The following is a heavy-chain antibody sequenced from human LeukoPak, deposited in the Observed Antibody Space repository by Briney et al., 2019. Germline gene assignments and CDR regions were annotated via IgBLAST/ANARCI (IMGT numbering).Heavy chain of an antibody. J-gene: IGHJ6*02. CDR3: ARGLLSGSGWYFYNNHYGLDV. V-gene: IGHV3-30*04. CDR2: ISYDGSNK. Sequence: PGGSLRLSCTASGFTFSSYAIHWVRQAPGKGLEWVALISYDGSNKYYIDSVKGRFTISRDNSKNTLYMQMNSLRAEDTAVYYCARGLLSGSGWYFYNNHYGLDVWSQGTTVTVSS. D-gene: IGHD6-19*01. CDR1: GFTFSSYA.